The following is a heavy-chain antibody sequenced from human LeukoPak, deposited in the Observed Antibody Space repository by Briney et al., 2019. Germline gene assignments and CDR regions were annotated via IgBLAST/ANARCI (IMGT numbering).Heavy chain of an antibody. Sequence: VASVKVSCKASGYTFTGYYMHWVRQAPGQGLEWMGWINPNSGGTNYAQKFQGRVTITRNTSISTAYMELSSLRSEDTAVYYCARGLHSFYDFWSGYYRSNWFDPWGQGTLVTVSS. CDR3: ARGLHSFYDFWSGYYRSNWFDP. V-gene: IGHV1-2*02. CDR1: GYTFTGYY. D-gene: IGHD3-3*01. J-gene: IGHJ5*02. CDR2: INPNSGGT.